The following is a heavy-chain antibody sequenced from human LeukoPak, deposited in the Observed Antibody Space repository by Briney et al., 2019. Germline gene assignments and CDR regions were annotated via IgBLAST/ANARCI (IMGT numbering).Heavy chain of an antibody. Sequence: GASVKVSCKASGYTFPSYFMHWVRQAPGQGLEWMGIINPTGGSTTYAQKFQGRVTMTRDTSISTAYMELSRLRSDDTAVYYCARDRRITMIVSWFDPWGQGTLVTVSS. D-gene: IGHD3-22*01. CDR1: GYTFPSYF. J-gene: IGHJ5*02. CDR3: ARDRRITMIVSWFDP. V-gene: IGHV1-46*01. CDR2: INPTGGST.